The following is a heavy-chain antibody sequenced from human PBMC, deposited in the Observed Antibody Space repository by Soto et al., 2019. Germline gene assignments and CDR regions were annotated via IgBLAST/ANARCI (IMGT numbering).Heavy chain of an antibody. D-gene: IGHD1-26*01. V-gene: IGHV3-23*01. CDR2: ISASGGST. Sequence: GGSLRLSCVASGFSITSFAMSWVRQAPGKGLEWASAISASGGSTYADSVKGRFTISRDNSKNTLYLQMNSLRVEDTAVYYCAKVLSSGSYSGALEYWGQGALVTVAS. CDR1: GFSITSFA. J-gene: IGHJ4*02. CDR3: AKVLSSGSYSGALEY.